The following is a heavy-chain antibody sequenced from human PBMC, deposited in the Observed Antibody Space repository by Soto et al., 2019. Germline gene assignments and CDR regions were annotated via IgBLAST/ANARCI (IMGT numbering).Heavy chain of an antibody. V-gene: IGHV4-31*03. D-gene: IGHD2-15*01. J-gene: IGHJ5*02. CDR2: IYYSGST. CDR3: ARDALLGYCSGGSCEYNWFDP. CDR1: GGSISSGGYY. Sequence: LSLTCTVSGGSISSGGYYWSWIRQHPGKGLEWIGYIYYSGSTYYNPSLKSRVTISVDTSKNQFSLKLSSVTAADTAVYYCARDALLGYCSGGSCEYNWFDPWGQGTLVTVSS.